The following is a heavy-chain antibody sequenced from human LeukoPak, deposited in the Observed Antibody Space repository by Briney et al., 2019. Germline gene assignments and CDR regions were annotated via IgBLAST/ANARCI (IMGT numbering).Heavy chain of an antibody. J-gene: IGHJ3*01. V-gene: IGHV3-66*01. CDR1: GVTVSSTY. Sequence: WGSLSLSCAASGVTVSSTYMSWVRQAPGKGLEWVSVIYRGNSTYNADSVKGSFTISRDNSKKTLFLQMNSLRAEDTAVYYCARASKVEAVDVWGPATMVTVSS. CDR2: IYRGNST. D-gene: IGHD2-15*01. CDR3: ARASKVEAVDV.